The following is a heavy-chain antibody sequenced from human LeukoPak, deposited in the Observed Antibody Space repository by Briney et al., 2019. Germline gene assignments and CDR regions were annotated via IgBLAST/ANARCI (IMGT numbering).Heavy chain of an antibody. D-gene: IGHD6-19*01. V-gene: IGHV3-48*01. Sequence: GGSLRLSCVASAFTFSSYSMNWVRQAPGKGLEWVSYISSSSSTIYYADSVKGRFTISRDNAKNSLYLQMNSLRAEDTSVYYCARVWTGQWPPHYYYMDVWGKGTTVTISS. CDR1: AFTFSSYS. CDR2: ISSSSSTI. J-gene: IGHJ6*03. CDR3: ARVWTGQWPPHYYYMDV.